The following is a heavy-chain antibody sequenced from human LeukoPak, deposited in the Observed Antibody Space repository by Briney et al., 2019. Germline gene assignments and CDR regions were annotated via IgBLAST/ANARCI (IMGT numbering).Heavy chain of an antibody. D-gene: IGHD4-17*01. CDR3: ARQPAGDYTPWYYYYYMDV. Sequence: GGSLRLSCAASGFTFSSYEMNWVRQAPGKGLEWVSYISSSGSTIHYADSVKGRFTISRDNAKNSLYLQMNSLRAEDTAVYYCARQPAGDYTPWYYYYYMDVWGKGTTVTVSS. CDR2: ISSSGSTI. CDR1: GFTFSSYE. J-gene: IGHJ6*03. V-gene: IGHV3-48*03.